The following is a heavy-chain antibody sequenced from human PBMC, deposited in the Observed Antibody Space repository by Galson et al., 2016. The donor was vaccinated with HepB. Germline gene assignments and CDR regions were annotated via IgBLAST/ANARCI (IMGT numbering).Heavy chain of an antibody. V-gene: IGHV3-9*01. D-gene: IGHD6-19*01. CDR1: GFTFHHYA. Sequence: SLRLSCAASGFTFHHYAMHWVRQAPGRGLEWVSGISWNSGSNGYADSVKGRFTISRDNAKNSLYLQMNSLRAEDTALYYCAKWGSSAWYTGRYYFDYWGQGTLVTVSS. CDR3: AKWGSSAWYTGRYYFDY. CDR2: ISWNSGSN. J-gene: IGHJ4*02.